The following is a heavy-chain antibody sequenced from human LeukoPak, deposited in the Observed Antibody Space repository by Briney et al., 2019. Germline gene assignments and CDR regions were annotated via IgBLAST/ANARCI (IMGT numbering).Heavy chain of an antibody. Sequence: SETLSLTCTVSGGSISSYYWSWIRQPPGKGLEWIGYISYSGSTNYNPSLKSRVTISVDTSKNQFSLKLSSVTAADTAVYYCARGGWCSSTSCYTINWFDPWGQGTLVTVSS. CDR1: GGSISSYY. J-gene: IGHJ5*02. D-gene: IGHD2-2*02. CDR2: ISYSGST. V-gene: IGHV4-59*12. CDR3: ARGGWCSSTSCYTINWFDP.